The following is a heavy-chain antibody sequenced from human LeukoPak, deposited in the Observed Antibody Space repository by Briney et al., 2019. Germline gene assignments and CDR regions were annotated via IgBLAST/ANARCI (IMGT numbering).Heavy chain of an antibody. Sequence: GESLKISCKSSGYSFTSYWISWVRQMPGKGLEWMGRIAPSDSYTNYSPSFQGHVTISADKSMTTAYLQWTSLKASDTAMYYCARQLTGYAPQEWGQGTRVTVSS. J-gene: IGHJ1*01. CDR1: GYSFTSYW. CDR2: IAPSDSYT. V-gene: IGHV5-10-1*01. CDR3: ARQLTGYAPQE. D-gene: IGHD1-1*01.